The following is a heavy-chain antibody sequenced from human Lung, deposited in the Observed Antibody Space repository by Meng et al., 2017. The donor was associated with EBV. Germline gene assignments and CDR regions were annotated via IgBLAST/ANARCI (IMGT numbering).Heavy chain of an antibody. J-gene: IGHJ4*02. CDR3: ARDQGAWFGEAPRFDY. D-gene: IGHD3-10*01. CDR1: GYTFTHHG. V-gene: IGHV1-18*01. CDR2: ISCYNGDT. Sequence: QLSRVQSGAEVKKPGASVRVSCKASGYTFTHHGISWIRQAPGQGLEWMGWISCYNGDTNYAQKLQGRVTMTTDTSTNTAYMDLRGLRSDDTAVYYCARDQGAWFGEAPRFDYWGQGTLVTVSS.